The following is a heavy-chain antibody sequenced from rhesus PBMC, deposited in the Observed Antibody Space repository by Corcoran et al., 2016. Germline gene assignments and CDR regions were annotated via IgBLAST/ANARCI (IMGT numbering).Heavy chain of an antibody. D-gene: IGHD6-13*01. Sequence: QVQLQESGPGLVKPLETLSLTCAVSGGSISSNYWSWIRQPPGKGLEWIGYIYGSGRSTNYNPSLKSRVTLSVDTSKNQVSRKLSSVTAADTAVYYCARGLDSSWDDAFDFWGQGLRVTVSS. CDR3: ARGLDSSWDDAFDF. V-gene: IGHV4S11*01. CDR1: GGSISSNY. CDR2: IYGSGRST. J-gene: IGHJ3*01.